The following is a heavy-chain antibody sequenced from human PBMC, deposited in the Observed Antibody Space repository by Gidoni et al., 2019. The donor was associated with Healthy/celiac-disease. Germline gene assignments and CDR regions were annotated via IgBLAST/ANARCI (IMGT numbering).Heavy chain of an antibody. D-gene: IGHD3-10*01. V-gene: IGHV3-9*01. CDR1: GFTFDDYA. Sequence: EVQLVESGGGLVQPGRSLRLSCAASGFTFDDYAMHWVRQAPGKGLEWVSGISWNSGSIGYADSVKGRFTISRDNAKNSLYLQMNSLRAEDTALYYCAKLLYYFDAFDIWGQGTMVTVSS. J-gene: IGHJ3*02. CDR3: AKLLYYFDAFDI. CDR2: ISWNSGSI.